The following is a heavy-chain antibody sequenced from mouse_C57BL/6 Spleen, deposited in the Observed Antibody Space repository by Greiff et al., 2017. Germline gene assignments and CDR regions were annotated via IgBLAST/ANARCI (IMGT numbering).Heavy chain of an antibody. V-gene: IGHV1-80*01. CDR2: IYPGDGDT. CDR3: ANYYGPLAY. Sequence: VQLQESGAELVKPGASVKISCTASGFAFSSYCMNWVKQRPGKGLEWIGQIYPGDGDTNYNGKFKGKATLTADKSSSTAYMQLSSLTSEDSAVYCWANYYGPLAYWGQGTLVTVSA. D-gene: IGHD1-1*01. CDR1: GFAFSSYC. J-gene: IGHJ3*01.